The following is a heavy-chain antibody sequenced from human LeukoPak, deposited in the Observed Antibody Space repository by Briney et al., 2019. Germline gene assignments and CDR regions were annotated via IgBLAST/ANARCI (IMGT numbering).Heavy chain of an antibody. Sequence: TSETLSLTCTVSGGSISSSSYYWGWIRQPPGKGLEWIGSIYYSGSTYYNPSLKSRVTISVDTSKNQFSLKLSSVTAADTAVYYCARQEYYYGPGSYLLYYYYMDVWGKGTTVTVSS. J-gene: IGHJ6*03. CDR3: ARQEYYYGPGSYLLYYYYMDV. D-gene: IGHD3-10*01. V-gene: IGHV4-39*01. CDR1: GGSISSSSYY. CDR2: IYYSGST.